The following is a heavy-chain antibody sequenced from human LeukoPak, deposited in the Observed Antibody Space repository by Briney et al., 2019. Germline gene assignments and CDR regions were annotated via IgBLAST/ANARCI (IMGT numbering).Heavy chain of an antibody. V-gene: IGHV3-23*01. J-gene: IGHJ1*01. CDR2: ISGSGGST. Sequence: PGGSLRLSCAASGFTFSSYAMSWVRQAPGKGLEWVSAISGSGGSTYYADSVKGRFIISRDNSKNTLYLQMNSLRAEDTAVYYCAKDSSGYYTEYFQHWGQGTLVTVSS. D-gene: IGHD6-19*01. CDR3: AKDSSGYYTEYFQH. CDR1: GFTFSSYA.